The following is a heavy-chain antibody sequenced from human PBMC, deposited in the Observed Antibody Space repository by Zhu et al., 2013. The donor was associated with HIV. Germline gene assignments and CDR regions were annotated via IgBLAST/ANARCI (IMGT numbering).Heavy chain of an antibody. V-gene: IGHV4-34*01. CDR1: GGSFSGYY. CDR2: INHSGST. J-gene: IGHJ4*02. D-gene: IGHD1-26*01. CDR3: ARGSIVGXSFDY. Sequence: QVQLQQWGAGLLKPSETLSLTCAVYGGSFSGYYWSWIRQPPGKGLEWIGEINHSGSTNYNPSLKSRVTISVDTSKNQFSLKLSSVTAADTAVYYCARGSIVGXSFDYWGQGTLVTVSS.